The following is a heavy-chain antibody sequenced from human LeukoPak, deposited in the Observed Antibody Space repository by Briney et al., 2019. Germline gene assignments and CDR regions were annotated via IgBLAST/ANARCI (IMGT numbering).Heavy chain of an antibody. V-gene: IGHV2-5*01. D-gene: IGHD2-15*01. CDR2: IYWYDDK. Sequence: SGPTLVNPTQTLTLTCTFSGFSLSISGVGVGWIRQPPGKALEWLALIYWYDDKRYSPSLRSRLTITKDTSKNQVVLTMTNMDPVDTATYFCAHRPTYCSGGTCFDYWGQGTLVTVSS. J-gene: IGHJ4*02. CDR3: AHRPTYCSGGTCFDY. CDR1: GFSLSISGVG.